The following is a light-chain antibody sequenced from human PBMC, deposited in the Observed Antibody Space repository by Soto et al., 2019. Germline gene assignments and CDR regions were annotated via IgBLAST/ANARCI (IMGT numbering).Light chain of an antibody. Sequence: QSALTQPASVSGSPGQSITISCTGTDSDVGGYNYVSWYQQHPGKAPKLMIYGVSNRPSGVSYRFSGSKSGNTASLTISGLQAEDEADYYCSSFTNNNTPHVVFGGGTQLTVL. V-gene: IGLV2-14*01. CDR2: GVS. CDR3: SSFTNNNTPHVV. J-gene: IGLJ2*01. CDR1: DSDVGGYNY.